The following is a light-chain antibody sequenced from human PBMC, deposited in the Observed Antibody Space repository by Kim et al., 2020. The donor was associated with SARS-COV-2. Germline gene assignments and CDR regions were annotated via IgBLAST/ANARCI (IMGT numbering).Light chain of an antibody. V-gene: IGLV3-19*01. CDR3: NSRDSNGAQVV. CDR1: SLRSYY. CDR2: GKN. J-gene: IGLJ2*01. Sequence: SSELTQDPAVSVALGQTVKITCQGDSLRSYYANWFQQRPGQAPILLISGKNNRPSGIPDRFSGSSRGDTASLTITEAQAEDEADYYCNSRDSNGAQVVFGGGTQLTVL.